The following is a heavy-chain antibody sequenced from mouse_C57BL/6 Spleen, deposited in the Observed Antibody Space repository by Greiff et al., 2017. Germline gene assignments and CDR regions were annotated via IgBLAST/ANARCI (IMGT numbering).Heavy chain of an antibody. CDR2: INPNSGST. CDR3: ARSPNTAVVAGDFDY. D-gene: IGHD1-1*01. V-gene: IGHV1-64*01. Sequence: QVQLLQPGPELVKPGASVKLSCKASGYTFTSYWMHWVKQRHGQSLEWIGMINPNSGSTNYNEKFKSKATLTVDKSSSTAYMQLSSLTSEDSAVYYCARSPNTAVVAGDFDYWGQGTTLTVSS. J-gene: IGHJ2*01. CDR1: GYTFTSYW.